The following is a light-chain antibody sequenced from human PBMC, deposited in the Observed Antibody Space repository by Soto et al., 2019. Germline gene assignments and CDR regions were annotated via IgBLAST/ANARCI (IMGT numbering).Light chain of an antibody. V-gene: IGLV2-14*01. CDR2: EVS. CDR1: SSDGGGYNY. CDR3: SSYTSSSTLVV. Sequence: SALTQPASVSGSPGQPITISCPGTSSDGGGYNYVSWYQQHPGKSPKLMIYEVSNRPSGVSNRFSGSKSGNTAALTISGLQAEDEADYYCSSYTSSSTLVVFGGGTKLTVL. J-gene: IGLJ2*01.